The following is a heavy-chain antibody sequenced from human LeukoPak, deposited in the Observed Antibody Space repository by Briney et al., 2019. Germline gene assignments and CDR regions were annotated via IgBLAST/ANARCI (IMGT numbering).Heavy chain of an antibody. V-gene: IGHV4-39*07. J-gene: IGHJ4*02. CDR3: ARDGRDGYNPYYVDY. Sequence: SSETLSLTCSVSGGSISSSNYYWGWIRQPPGKGLEWIGSIYYSGSTYSNPSLKSRVTVSVDTSRNQFSLKLSSVTAADTAVYYCARDGRDGYNPYYVDYGGQGTLVTVSS. CDR2: IYYSGST. D-gene: IGHD5-24*01. CDR1: GGSISSSNYY.